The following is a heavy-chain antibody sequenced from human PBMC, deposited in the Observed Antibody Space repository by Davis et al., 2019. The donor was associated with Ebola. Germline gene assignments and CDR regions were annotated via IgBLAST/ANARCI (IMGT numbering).Heavy chain of an antibody. D-gene: IGHD1-26*01. CDR3: ARDRSGGAFDI. Sequence: PGGSLRLSCAASGFTFSSYDMNWVRQAPGKGLEWVSFLRTGSTVNIYYADSVKGRFTASRDNAKNSLYLQMNGLRDEDTAVYYCARDRSGGAFDIWGQGTMVTVSS. CDR1: GFTFSSYD. J-gene: IGHJ3*02. V-gene: IGHV3-48*02. CDR2: LRTGSTVNI.